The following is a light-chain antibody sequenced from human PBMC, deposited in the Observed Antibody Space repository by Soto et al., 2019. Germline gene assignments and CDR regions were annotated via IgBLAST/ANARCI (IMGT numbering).Light chain of an antibody. CDR2: DAS. CDR3: QQYDNLLLT. J-gene: IGKJ4*01. CDR1: QSISSY. V-gene: IGKV1-33*01. Sequence: DIQMTQSPSSLSTSVGDRVTITCRASQSISSYLNWYQQKPGKAPKLLIYDASNLETGVPSRFSGSGSGTDFTFTISSLQPEDIATYYCQQYDNLLLTFGGGTKVEIK.